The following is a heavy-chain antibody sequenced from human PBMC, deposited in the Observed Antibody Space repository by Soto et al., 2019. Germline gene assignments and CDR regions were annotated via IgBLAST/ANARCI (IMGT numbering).Heavy chain of an antibody. CDR1: GGSFSGYY. Sequence: SETLSLTCAVYGGSFSGYYWSWIRQPPGKGLEWIGEINHSGSTKYNPSLKSGVTISVDTSKNQFSLKLSSVNAADTAVYYCARAPSHLYCSGGSCSKGVDYWGHGTLVTVSS. CDR2: INHSGST. CDR3: ARAPSHLYCSGGSCSKGVDY. J-gene: IGHJ4*01. D-gene: IGHD2-15*01. V-gene: IGHV4-34*01.